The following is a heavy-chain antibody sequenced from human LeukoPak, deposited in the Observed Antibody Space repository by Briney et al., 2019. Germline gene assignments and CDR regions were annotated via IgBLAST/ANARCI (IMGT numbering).Heavy chain of an antibody. J-gene: IGHJ5*02. D-gene: IGHD3-10*01. CDR1: GFTFSDYY. Sequence: GGSLRLSCAASGFTFSDYYMSWIRQAPGKGLEWVSYISSSGSTIYYADSVKGRFTISRDNAKNSLYLQMNSLRAEDTAVYYCVREGVLLWFGESYNWFDPWGQGTLVNVSS. CDR2: ISSSGSTI. CDR3: VREGVLLWFGESYNWFDP. V-gene: IGHV3-11*01.